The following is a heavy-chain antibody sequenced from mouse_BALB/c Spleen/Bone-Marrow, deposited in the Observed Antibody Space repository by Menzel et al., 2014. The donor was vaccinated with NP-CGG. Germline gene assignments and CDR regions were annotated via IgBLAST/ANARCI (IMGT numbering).Heavy chain of an antibody. CDR1: GHTFTSYW. J-gene: IGHJ4*01. D-gene: IGHD1-1*01. V-gene: IGHV1-7*01. CDR3: ARQITTVDYAMDY. CDR2: INPSTGYT. Sequence: VHLVESGAELAKPGASVKMSCKASGHTFTSYWVHWVKQRPGQGLEWIGYINPSTGYTEYNQKFKDKATLTADKSSSTAYMQLSSLTSEDSAVYYCARQITTVDYAMDYWGQGTSVTVSS.